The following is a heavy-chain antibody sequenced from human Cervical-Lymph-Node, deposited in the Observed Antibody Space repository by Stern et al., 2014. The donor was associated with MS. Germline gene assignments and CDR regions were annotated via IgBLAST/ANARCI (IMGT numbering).Heavy chain of an antibody. CDR2: IFPGGFDI. V-gene: IGHV5-51*01. J-gene: IGHJ4*02. CDR3: ARQRYFDY. Sequence: EVQLVASGPEVKRPGESLKISCQASGYTFTSYWIGWVRQMPGKGMEWIAIIFPGGFDIRSSPSFKGQVTISADKPSSTAYLQWNNLKASDTAIYYCARQRYFDYWGQGTLVTVSS. CDR1: GYTFTSYW.